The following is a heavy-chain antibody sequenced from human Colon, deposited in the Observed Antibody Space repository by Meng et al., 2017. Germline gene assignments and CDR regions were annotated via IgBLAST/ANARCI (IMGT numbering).Heavy chain of an antibody. J-gene: IGHJ3*02. V-gene: IGHV3-53*01. D-gene: IGHD3-22*01. CDR3: PRAYYYDSSGYLDAFDI. Sequence: GGSLRLSCAASGFTVSSNYMSWVRQAPGKGLEWVSVIYSGGSTYYADSVKGRFTISRDNSKNTLYLQMNSLRAENTAVYYCPRAYYYDSSGYLDAFDIWGQGTMVTVSS. CDR1: GFTVSSNY. CDR2: IYSGGST.